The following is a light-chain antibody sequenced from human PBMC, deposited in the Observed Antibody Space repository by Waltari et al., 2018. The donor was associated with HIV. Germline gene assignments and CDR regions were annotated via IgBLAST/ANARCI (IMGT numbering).Light chain of an antibody. Sequence: QSVLTQPPSASGTPGQRVTISCSGSSSNFGSTTVNWYQQLPGTAPKLLIYSNIQRPSGVPDRFSGSKSGTSASLAISGLQSEDEADYYCAAWDDSLNGLWVFGGGTKLTVL. J-gene: IGLJ3*02. V-gene: IGLV1-44*01. CDR1: SSNFGSTT. CDR3: AAWDDSLNGLWV. CDR2: SNI.